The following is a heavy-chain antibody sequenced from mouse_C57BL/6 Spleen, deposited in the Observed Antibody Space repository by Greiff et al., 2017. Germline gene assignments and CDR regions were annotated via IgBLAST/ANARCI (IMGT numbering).Heavy chain of an antibody. Sequence: QVHVKQSGAELVRPGASVTLSCKASGYTFTDYEMHWVKQTPVHGLEWIGAIDPETGGTAYNQKFKGKAILTADKSSSTAYMELRSLTSEDSAVYYCTRKDYYGSSLYAMDYWGQGTSVTVSS. CDR3: TRKDYYGSSLYAMDY. J-gene: IGHJ4*01. CDR1: GYTFTDYE. CDR2: IDPETGGT. V-gene: IGHV1-15*01. D-gene: IGHD1-1*01.